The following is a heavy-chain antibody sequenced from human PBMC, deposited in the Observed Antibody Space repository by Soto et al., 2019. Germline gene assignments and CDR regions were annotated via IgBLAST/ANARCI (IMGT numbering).Heavy chain of an antibody. CDR1: GDSISRSSYN. D-gene: IGHD2-2*01. CDR3: ASRYAPSEFDH. J-gene: IGHJ4*02. V-gene: IGHV4-39*01. Sequence: SETLSLTCSVSGDSISRSSYNWGWIRQSPGEGLERIASITNNGGTQYNPSLNSRVTIFVDTSKNEFSLKVTSVTAAATGVYFCASRYAPSEFDHWGQGSLVTVSS. CDR2: ITNNGGT.